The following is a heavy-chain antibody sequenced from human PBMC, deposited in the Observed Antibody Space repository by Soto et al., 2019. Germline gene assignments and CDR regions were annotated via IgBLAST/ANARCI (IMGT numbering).Heavy chain of an antibody. Sequence: PGGSLRLSCIGSGFTFSDNYMSWVRQAPGKGLEWLSYSSNSGTYTKYAGSVKGRFSISRDNAKNSLHLQINSLRGEDTAVYYCARSGDNYNVLDYWGQGTPVTVSS. J-gene: IGHJ4*02. CDR3: ARSGDNYNVLDY. V-gene: IGHV3-11*06. CDR2: SSNSGTYT. D-gene: IGHD3-10*02. CDR1: GFTFSDNY.